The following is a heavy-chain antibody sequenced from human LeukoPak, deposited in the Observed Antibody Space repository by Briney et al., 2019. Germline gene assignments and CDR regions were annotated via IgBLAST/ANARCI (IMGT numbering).Heavy chain of an antibody. CDR1: GFTFSSYG. D-gene: IGHD6-13*01. CDR3: XXXXPLSSSWSGYAFDI. V-gene: IGHV3-33*01. CDR2: IWYDGSNK. J-gene: IGHJ3*02. Sequence: PGGSLRLFCAASGFTFSSYGMHWVRQAPGKGLEWVAVIWYDGSNKYYADSVKGRFTISRDNSKNTLYLQMNSLRAEDTAVYYCXXXXPLSSSWSGYAFDIWGQGTMVTVSS.